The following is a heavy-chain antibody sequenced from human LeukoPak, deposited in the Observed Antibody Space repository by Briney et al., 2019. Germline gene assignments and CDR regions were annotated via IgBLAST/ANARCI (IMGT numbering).Heavy chain of an antibody. Sequence: SQTLSLTCAVSGGSTSSGGYSWSWIRQPPGKGLEWIGYIYHSGSTYYNPSLKSRITISVDRSKNQFSLKLSSVTAADTAVYYCARGNYGSGSYYNDHFDYWGQGTLVTVSS. CDR3: ARGNYGSGSYYNDHFDY. D-gene: IGHD3-10*01. J-gene: IGHJ4*02. V-gene: IGHV4-30-2*01. CDR1: GGSTSSGGYS. CDR2: IYHSGST.